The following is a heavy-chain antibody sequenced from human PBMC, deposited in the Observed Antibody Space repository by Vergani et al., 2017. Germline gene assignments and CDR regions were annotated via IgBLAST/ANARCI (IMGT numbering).Heavy chain of an antibody. CDR2: IYSGGST. CDR3: ARVYSSGWYYYGMDV. CDR1: GFTVSSNY. J-gene: IGHJ6*02. D-gene: IGHD6-19*01. Sequence: EVQLVESGGGLVQPGGSLRLSCAASGFTVSSNYMSWVRQAPGKGLEWVSVIYSGGSTYYADSVKGRFTISRDNSKNTLYLQMNSLRAEDTAVDYCARVYSSGWYYYGMDVWGQGTTVTVSS. V-gene: IGHV3-66*01.